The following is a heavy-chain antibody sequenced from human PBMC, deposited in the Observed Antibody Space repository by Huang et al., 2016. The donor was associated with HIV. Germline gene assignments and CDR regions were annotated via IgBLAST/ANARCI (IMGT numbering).Heavy chain of an antibody. CDR1: GASIASGSYF. D-gene: IGHD3-3*01. Sequence: VQLQESGPGLVKPSQTLSLSCNVSGASIASGSYFWNWIRQPAGGGLEWIGHIYTTGSTDYNPSLNSRVAVSSDTSKNQFSLSLRSVTAADTAVYFCARGRVTSSGVVQSYDYWGQGSLVTVSS. CDR3: ARGRVTSSGVVQSYDY. J-gene: IGHJ4*02. CDR2: IYTTGST. V-gene: IGHV4-61*09.